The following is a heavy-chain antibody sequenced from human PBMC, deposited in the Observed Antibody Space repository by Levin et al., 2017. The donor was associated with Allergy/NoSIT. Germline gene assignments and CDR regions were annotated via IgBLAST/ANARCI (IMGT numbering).Heavy chain of an antibody. Sequence: SETLSLTCAVSGGSISSSNWWSWVRQPPGKGLEWIGEIYHSGSTNYNPSLKSRVTISVDKSKNQFSLKLSSVTAADTAVYYCARDHWDKDGYNYLDYWGQGTLVTVSS. CDR2: IYHSGST. D-gene: IGHD5-24*01. CDR1: GGSISSSNW. V-gene: IGHV4-4*02. J-gene: IGHJ4*02. CDR3: ARDHWDKDGYNYLDY.